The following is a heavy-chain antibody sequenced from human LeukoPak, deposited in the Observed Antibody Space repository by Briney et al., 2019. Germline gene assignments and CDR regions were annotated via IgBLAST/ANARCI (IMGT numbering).Heavy chain of an antibody. V-gene: IGHV3-9*01. CDR2: ISWSTGNI. J-gene: IGHJ4*02. CDR1: GFTFDDCA. Sequence: PGGSLRLSCAASGFTFDDCAMHWVRQAPGKGLEWVSGISWSTGNIGYADSVKGRFTISRDNAKNSLYLQMNSLRAEDTAVYYCARLRQSLGSSWYFDYWGQGTLVTVSS. D-gene: IGHD6-13*01. CDR3: ARLRQSLGSSWYFDY.